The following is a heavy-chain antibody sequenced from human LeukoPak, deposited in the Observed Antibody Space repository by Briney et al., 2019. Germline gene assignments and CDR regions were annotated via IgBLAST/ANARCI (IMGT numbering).Heavy chain of an antibody. V-gene: IGHV4-4*08. J-gene: IGHJ3*02. Sequence: SETLSLTCTVSGGSIKGYHWSWIRQPPGKGLEWIGYIYSNEATEYKPSLKSRVTISADTSKNQFSLKLPSVSAADTAIYYCARRNDFHIWGQGTMVTVSS. CDR1: GGSIKGYH. CDR3: ARRNDFHI. CDR2: IYSNEAT.